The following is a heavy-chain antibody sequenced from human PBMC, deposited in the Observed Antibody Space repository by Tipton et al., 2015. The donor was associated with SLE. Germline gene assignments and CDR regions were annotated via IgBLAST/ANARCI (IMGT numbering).Heavy chain of an antibody. Sequence: TLSLTCAVPGGSISTNNWWSWVRQPPGKGPEWLGEIFHSGINNYNPALKGRVSILLDKSKNPFSLTLSSVMAAATAVYYCARKSDYYDGSSYAFDYWGQGTLVTVSS. J-gene: IGHJ4*02. CDR2: IFHSGIN. D-gene: IGHD3-22*01. CDR3: ARKSDYYDGSSYAFDY. V-gene: IGHV4-4*02. CDR1: GGSISTNNW.